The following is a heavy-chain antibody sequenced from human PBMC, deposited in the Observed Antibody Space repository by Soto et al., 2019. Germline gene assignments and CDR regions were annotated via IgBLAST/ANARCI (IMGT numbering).Heavy chain of an antibody. CDR1: GFSLSTSGVA. CDR2: IYWNDEK. J-gene: IGHJ4*02. V-gene: IGHV2-5*01. D-gene: IGHD3-22*01. Sequence: ESGPTLVNPTQTLTLTCTFSGFSLSTSGVAVTWIRQPPGKALEWLALIYWNDEKRYSPSLRSRLTITKDTSKNQVVLTMTNMGPMDTATFYCAPRQPGDSGVYFIFDYWGQGILVTVSS. CDR3: APRQPGDSGVYFIFDY.